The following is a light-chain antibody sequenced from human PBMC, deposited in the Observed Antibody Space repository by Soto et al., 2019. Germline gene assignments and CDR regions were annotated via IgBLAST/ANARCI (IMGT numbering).Light chain of an antibody. J-gene: IGLJ1*01. V-gene: IGLV1-51*02. CDR2: ENN. Sequence: SVLTPPPSVSAAPGQKVTISCSGSRSNIGNNYVSWYQQLPGTAPKLLIFENNKRPSGIPDRFSASKSGTSATLAITGLQTGDAADYYCGTWDNSLSLPYVFGTGTKVT. CDR3: GTWDNSLSLPYV. CDR1: RSNIGNNY.